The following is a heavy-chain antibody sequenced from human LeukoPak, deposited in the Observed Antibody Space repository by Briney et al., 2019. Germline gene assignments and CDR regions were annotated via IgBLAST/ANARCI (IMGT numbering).Heavy chain of an antibody. CDR3: ARAARGRAVAVAY. J-gene: IGHJ4*02. V-gene: IGHV1-69*06. Sequence: GASVKVSCKASGGTFSSYAISWVRQAPGQGLEWMGGIIPIFGTANYAQKFQGRVTITADKSTSTAYMELSSLRSEDTAVYYCARAARGRAVAVAYWGQGTLVTVSS. CDR2: IIPIFGTA. CDR1: GGTFSSYA. D-gene: IGHD6-19*01.